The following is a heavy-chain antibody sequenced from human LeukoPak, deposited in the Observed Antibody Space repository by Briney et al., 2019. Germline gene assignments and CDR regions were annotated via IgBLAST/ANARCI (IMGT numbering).Heavy chain of an antibody. D-gene: IGHD3-10*01. CDR3: ARVEYYYGSGSPPWFDP. V-gene: IGHV4-59*01. CDR1: GGSISSYY. Sequence: SETLSLTCTVSGGSISSYYWSWIRQPPGKGLEWIGYIYYSGSTNYNPSLKSRVTISVDTSKNQFSLKLSSVTAADTAVYYCARVEYYYGSGSPPWFDPWGQGTLVTVSS. CDR2: IYYSGST. J-gene: IGHJ5*02.